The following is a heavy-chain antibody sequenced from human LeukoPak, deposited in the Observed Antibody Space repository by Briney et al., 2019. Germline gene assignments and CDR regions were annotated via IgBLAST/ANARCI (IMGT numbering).Heavy chain of an antibody. CDR1: GYTFTGYY. J-gene: IGHJ4*02. CDR3: ARDTYYYGSGSHGGY. CDR2: INPNSGGT. Sequence: ASVKVSCKASGYTFTGYYMHWVRQAPGQGLEWMGWINPNSGGTNYAQKFQGRVTMTRDTSISTAYMELSRLRSDDTAVYYCARDTYYYGSGSHGGYWGQGTLVTVSS. V-gene: IGHV1-2*02. D-gene: IGHD3-10*01.